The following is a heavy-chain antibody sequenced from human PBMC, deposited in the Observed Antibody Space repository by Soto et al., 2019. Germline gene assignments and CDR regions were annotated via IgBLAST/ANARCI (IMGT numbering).Heavy chain of an antibody. CDR2: INPSGGST. CDR3: ARDRTYPWGDYAPYGMDV. V-gene: IGHV1-46*03. D-gene: IGHD4-17*01. CDR1: GYTFTIYY. Sequence: ALVKVSCKASGYTFTIYYMHWVRQAPGQGLEWMGIINPSGGSTSCAQKFQGRVTMTRDTSTSTVYMELSSLRSEDTAVYYCARDRTYPWGDYAPYGMDVWGQGTTVTVSS. J-gene: IGHJ6*02.